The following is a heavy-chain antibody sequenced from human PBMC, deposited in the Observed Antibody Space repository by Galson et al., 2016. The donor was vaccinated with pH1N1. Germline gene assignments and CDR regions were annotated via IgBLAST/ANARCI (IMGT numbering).Heavy chain of an antibody. CDR1: GGTFSTYV. CDR3: APGGDDYGGNPHWFDP. V-gene: IGHV1-69*04. J-gene: IGHJ5*02. D-gene: IGHD4-23*01. Sequence: SVKVSCKASGGTFSTYVIIWVRQAPGQGLEWMGRIVPITGVTNYAQKFQDRVTITADESTSTAYMELSSLRSEDTGVYYGAPGGDDYGGNPHWFDPWGQGTLVTVSS. CDR2: IVPITGVT.